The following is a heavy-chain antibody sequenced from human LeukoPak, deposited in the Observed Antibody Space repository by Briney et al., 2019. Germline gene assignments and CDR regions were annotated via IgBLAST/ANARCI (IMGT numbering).Heavy chain of an antibody. Sequence: PSETLSLTCVVSGGSTTNKWWTWVRQPPGKGLEWIGEIFHTGRTNYNPSLKSRVTISVDKSKNQFSLEVASVTAADTAMYFCGRNDYYSIDVWGQGTLVTVSS. V-gene: IGHV4-4*02. CDR1: GGSTTNKW. J-gene: IGHJ4*02. D-gene: IGHD3-22*01. CDR2: IFHTGRT. CDR3: GRNDYYSIDV.